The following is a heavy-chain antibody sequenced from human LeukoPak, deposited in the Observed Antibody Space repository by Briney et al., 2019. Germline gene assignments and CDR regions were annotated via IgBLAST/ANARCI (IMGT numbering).Heavy chain of an antibody. Sequence: SETLSLTCTVSGGSISSYYWSWIRQPPGKGLEWIGYIYYSGSTNYNPSLKSRVTISVDTSKNQFSLKLSSVTAADTAVYYCARHENLVRGVIHFDYWGQGTLVTVSS. V-gene: IGHV4-59*08. CDR2: IYYSGST. CDR1: GGSISSYY. D-gene: IGHD3-10*01. CDR3: ARHENLVRGVIHFDY. J-gene: IGHJ4*02.